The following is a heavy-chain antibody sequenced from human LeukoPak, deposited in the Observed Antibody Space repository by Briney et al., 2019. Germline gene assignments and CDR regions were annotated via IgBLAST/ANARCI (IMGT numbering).Heavy chain of an antibody. Sequence: GGSLRLSCAASGFTFSSYWMSWVRQAPGKGLEWVANINQDGSEKYYVDSVKGRFTISRDNSKNSLYLQMKSLRAEDTALYYCARRGYYDYSGFDYWGQGTLVTVSS. J-gene: IGHJ4*02. CDR2: INQDGSEK. D-gene: IGHD3-22*01. CDR3: ARRGYYDYSGFDY. CDR1: GFTFSSYW. V-gene: IGHV3-7*01.